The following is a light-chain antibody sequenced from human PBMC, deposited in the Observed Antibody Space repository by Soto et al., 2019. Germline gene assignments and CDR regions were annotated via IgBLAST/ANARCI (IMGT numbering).Light chain of an antibody. CDR3: QSYDSSLSGVV. CDR2: DNS. J-gene: IGLJ2*01. CDR1: SSNIGAGYD. Sequence: QPVLTQPPSVSGAPGQRVTISCTGSSSNIGAGYDVYWYQQLPGTAPKLLIYDNSNRPSGVPDRFSGSKSGTSASLAITGLQAEDEADYYCQSYDSSLSGVVFGGGTKVTV. V-gene: IGLV1-40*01.